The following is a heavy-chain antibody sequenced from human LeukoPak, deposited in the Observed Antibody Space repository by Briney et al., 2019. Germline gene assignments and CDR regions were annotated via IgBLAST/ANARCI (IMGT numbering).Heavy chain of an antibody. Sequence: GASVKVSCKASGYTFTGHYLHWVRQAPGQGLEWMGWINPKNAGTNFAQRFQGRVTMTRDTSISTVYMELSRLRSDDTALYYCARARPYYDFWSGHFDYWGQGTLVTVSS. CDR1: GYTFTGHY. CDR3: ARARPYYDFWSGHFDY. CDR2: INPKNAGT. V-gene: IGHV1-2*02. D-gene: IGHD3-3*01. J-gene: IGHJ4*02.